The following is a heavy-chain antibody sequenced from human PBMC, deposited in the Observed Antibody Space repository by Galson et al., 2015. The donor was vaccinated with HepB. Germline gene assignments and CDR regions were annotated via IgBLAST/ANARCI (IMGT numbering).Heavy chain of an antibody. D-gene: IGHD2-21*01. CDR2: INTYNGDT. CDR1: GYSFTRYG. CDR3: ARTASIGHYVGV. J-gene: IGHJ6*03. V-gene: IGHV1-18*01. Sequence: SVKVSCKAFGYSFTRYGVSWVRQAPGQGLEWIGWINTYNGDTHYGQNFDDRLSMTTDTSTETAYMELRSLTSDDTAVYYCARTASIGHYVGVWGEGTTVTVSS.